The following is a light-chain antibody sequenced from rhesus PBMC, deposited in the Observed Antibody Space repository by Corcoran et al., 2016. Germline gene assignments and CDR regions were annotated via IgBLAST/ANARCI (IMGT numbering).Light chain of an antibody. V-gene: IGKV1-46*01. J-gene: IGKJ4*01. CDR1: QSFSSS. CDR2: SAS. Sequence: DIQMPQSPSSLSASVGDTVTITCRASQSFSSSLAWYQQKTEKTPKLRSYSASSLQSGVPSRFSGSKSGTEFTLTISSLQPEAIASYYCQQYYGYPRTFGGGTKVEIK. CDR3: QQYYGYPRT.